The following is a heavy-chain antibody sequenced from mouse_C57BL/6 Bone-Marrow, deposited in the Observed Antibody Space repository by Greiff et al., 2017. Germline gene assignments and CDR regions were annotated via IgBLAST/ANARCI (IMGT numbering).Heavy chain of an antibody. CDR2: ISNGGGST. J-gene: IGHJ4*01. Sequence: EVQRVESGGGLVQPGGSLKLSCAASGFTFSDYYMYWVRQTPEKRLEWVAYISNGGGSTYYPDTVKGRFTISRDNAKNTLYLQMSRLKSEDTAMYYCARHKRNSVVAPYAMDYWGQGTSVTVSS. V-gene: IGHV5-12*01. CDR3: ARHKRNSVVAPYAMDY. CDR1: GFTFSDYY. D-gene: IGHD1-1*01.